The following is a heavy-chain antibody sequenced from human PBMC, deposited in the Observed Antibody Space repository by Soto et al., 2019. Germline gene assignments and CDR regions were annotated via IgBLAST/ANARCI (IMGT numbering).Heavy chain of an antibody. CDR1: GGTFSSYA. CDR3: ARAVAGGVYYYYGMDV. D-gene: IGHD6-19*01. Sequence: QVQLVQSGAEVKKPGSSVKVSCKASGGTFSSYAINWVRQAPGQGLEWMGGIIPIFGTADYAQKFQGRVTITADESTSTAYMELSSLRSEDTAVYYWARAVAGGVYYYYGMDVWGQGPTVTVSS. CDR2: IIPIFGTA. J-gene: IGHJ6*02. V-gene: IGHV1-69*12.